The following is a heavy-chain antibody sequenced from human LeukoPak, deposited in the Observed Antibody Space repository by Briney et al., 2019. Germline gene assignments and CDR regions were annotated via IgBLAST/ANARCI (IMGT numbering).Heavy chain of an antibody. Sequence: SETLSLTCAVSGGSISSSSYYWGWIRQPPGKGLEWIGSIYYSGSTNYNPSLKSRVTMSVDTSKNQFSLKLSSVTAADTAVYYCARVSLVRGAPDYYFDYWGQGTLVTVSS. CDR2: IYYSGST. CDR1: GGSISSSSYY. D-gene: IGHD3-10*01. CDR3: ARVSLVRGAPDYYFDY. V-gene: IGHV4-39*07. J-gene: IGHJ4*02.